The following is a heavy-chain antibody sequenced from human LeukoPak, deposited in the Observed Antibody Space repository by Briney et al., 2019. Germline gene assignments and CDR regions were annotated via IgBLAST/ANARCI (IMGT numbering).Heavy chain of an antibody. V-gene: IGHV4-39*07. CDR3: AREGGFYRPLDY. CDR2: TYYSGST. CDR1: GGSISSSSYY. D-gene: IGHD6-25*01. Sequence: PSETLSLTCTVSGGSISSSSYYWGWIRQPPGKGLECIGTTYYSGSTYYNPSLKSRVTISVDTSKKQFSLKLTSVTAADTAVYYCAREGGFYRPLDYSGQGTLVTVSS. J-gene: IGHJ4*02.